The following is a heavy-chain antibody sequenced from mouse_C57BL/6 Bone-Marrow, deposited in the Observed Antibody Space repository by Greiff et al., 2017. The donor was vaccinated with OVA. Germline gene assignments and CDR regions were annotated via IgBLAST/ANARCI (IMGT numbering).Heavy chain of an antibody. J-gene: IGHJ2*01. D-gene: IGHD2-1*01. V-gene: IGHV1-26*01. CDR1: GYTFTYYY. CDR3: ARENYGNRGYFDY. CDR2: INPNNGGT. Sequence: VQLQQSGPELVKPGASVKISCKASGYTFTYYYMNWVKQSHGKSLEWIGDINPNNGGTSYNQKFKGKATLTVDKSSSTAYMELRSLTSEDSAVYYCARENYGNRGYFDYWGQGTTLTVSS.